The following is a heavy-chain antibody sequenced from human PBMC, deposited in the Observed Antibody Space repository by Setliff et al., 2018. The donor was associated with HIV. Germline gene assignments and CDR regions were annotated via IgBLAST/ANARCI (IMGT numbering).Heavy chain of an antibody. V-gene: IGHV3-30*02. D-gene: IGHD2-2*01. Sequence: PGGSLRLSCAASGFTFRNYGMHWVRQAPGKGLEWVAFIRLDGSDKFYADSVKGRLTISRDNSKNTLFLQMNSLRSEDTAVYYCAKEDQRVTSVDYWGQGTPVTVSS. CDR1: GFTFRNYG. CDR3: AKEDQRVTSVDY. CDR2: IRLDGSDK. J-gene: IGHJ4*02.